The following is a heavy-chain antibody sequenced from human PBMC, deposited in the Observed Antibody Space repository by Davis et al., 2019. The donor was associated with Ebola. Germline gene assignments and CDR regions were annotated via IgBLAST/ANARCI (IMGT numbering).Heavy chain of an antibody. CDR1: GGTFSSYA. D-gene: IGHD3-3*01. J-gene: IGHJ5*02. V-gene: IGHV1-69*06. CDR3: AREDGGRFLGNYNWFDP. CDR2: IIPIFGTA. Sequence: SVKVSCKASGGTFSSYAISWVRQAPGQGLEWMGGIIPIFGTANYAQKFQGRVTITADKSTSTAYMELSSLRSEDTAVYYCAREDGGRFLGNYNWFDPWGQGTLVTVSS.